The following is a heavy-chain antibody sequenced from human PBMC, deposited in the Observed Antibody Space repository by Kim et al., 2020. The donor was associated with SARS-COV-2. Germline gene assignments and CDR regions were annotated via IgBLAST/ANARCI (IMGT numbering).Heavy chain of an antibody. CDR3: ARDLYDSSGYSFDY. CDR1: GYTFTGYY. D-gene: IGHD3-22*01. Sequence: ASVKVSCKASGYTFTGYYTHWVRQAPGQGLEWMGWINPNSGGTNYAQKFQGRVTMTRDTSISTAYMELSRLRSDDTAVYYCARDLYDSSGYSFDYWGQGTLVTVSS. CDR2: INPNSGGT. J-gene: IGHJ4*02. V-gene: IGHV1-2*02.